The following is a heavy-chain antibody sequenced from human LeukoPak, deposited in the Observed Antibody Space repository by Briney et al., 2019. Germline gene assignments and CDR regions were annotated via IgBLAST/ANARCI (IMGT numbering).Heavy chain of an antibody. V-gene: IGHV1-18*01. Sequence: ASVKVSCKASGYTFTSYGISWVRQAPGQGLEWMGWISAYNGNTNYAQKLQGRVTMTTDTSTSTAYMELRSLRSDDTAVYYCARHRKELAAAILQLGRAGGKIDAFDIWGQGTMVTVSS. CDR1: GYTFTSYG. CDR3: ARHRKELAAAILQLGRAGGKIDAFDI. D-gene: IGHD2-2*01. CDR2: ISAYNGNT. J-gene: IGHJ3*02.